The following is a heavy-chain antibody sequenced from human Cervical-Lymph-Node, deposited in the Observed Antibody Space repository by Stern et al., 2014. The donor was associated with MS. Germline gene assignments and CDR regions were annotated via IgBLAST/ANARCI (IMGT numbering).Heavy chain of an antibody. CDR2: IYTSGST. CDR1: GGSISSGSYY. J-gene: IGHJ4*02. V-gene: IGHV4-61*02. CDR3: ARDSWSPFDY. Sequence: QLQLQESGPGLVKPSQTLSLTCTVSGGSISSGSYYWSWIRQPAGKGLEWIGRIYTSGSTDYNPSLMSRVTIPLAAPNTQFPLGLNSGTAADTAVYYCARDSWSPFDYWGQGTLVTVSS. D-gene: IGHD2-15*01.